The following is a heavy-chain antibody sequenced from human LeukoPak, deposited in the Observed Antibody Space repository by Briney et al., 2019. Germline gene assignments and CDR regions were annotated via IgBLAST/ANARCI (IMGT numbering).Heavy chain of an antibody. J-gene: IGHJ5*02. CDR2: ISSSSSTI. Sequence: GGSLRLSCAASGFTFSSYSMNWVRQAPGKGLEWVSYISSSSSTIYYADSVKGRFTISRDNAKNSLYLQMNSLRAEDTAVYYCARESDFWSGYYPGCFDPWGQGTLVTVSS. V-gene: IGHV3-48*01. D-gene: IGHD3-3*01. CDR1: GFTFSSYS. CDR3: ARESDFWSGYYPGCFDP.